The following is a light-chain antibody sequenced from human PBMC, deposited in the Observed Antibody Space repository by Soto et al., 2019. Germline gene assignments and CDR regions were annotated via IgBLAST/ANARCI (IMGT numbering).Light chain of an antibody. CDR3: SSYTTMSTYV. Sequence: QSVLTQPASVSGSPGQSITISCTGTSSDVGGYNYVSWYQQHPGKAPKLMIYDVRNRPSGVSNRFSGSKSVNTASLTISGLEAEDEADYYCSSYTTMSTYVFGTGTQLTVL. V-gene: IGLV2-14*01. J-gene: IGLJ1*01. CDR1: SSDVGGYNY. CDR2: DVR.